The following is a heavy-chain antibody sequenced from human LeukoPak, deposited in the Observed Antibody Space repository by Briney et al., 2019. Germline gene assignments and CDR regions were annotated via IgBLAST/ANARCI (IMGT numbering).Heavy chain of an antibody. Sequence: GGSLRLSCAASGFTFSSYAMHWVRQAPGKGLEWVSYISSSGSTIYYADSVKGRFTISRDNAKNSLYLQMNSLRAEDTAVYYCARDRLDCSGGSCYSYYYGMDVWGQGTTVTVSS. CDR3: ARDRLDCSGGSCYSYYYGMDV. CDR1: GFTFSSYA. J-gene: IGHJ6*02. CDR2: ISSSGSTI. D-gene: IGHD2-15*01. V-gene: IGHV3-48*03.